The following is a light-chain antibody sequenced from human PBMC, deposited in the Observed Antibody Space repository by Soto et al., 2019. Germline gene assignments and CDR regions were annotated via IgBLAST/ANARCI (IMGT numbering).Light chain of an antibody. Sequence: IQLTQSPSSLSAPAGNIVTITYRASQSIVTYLNWYLQKPGKAPKLLIYAASNLQSGVPSRFSGSGSGTDFTLTISSLQPEDFATYFCQQSYSTPPWTFGQGTKVDIK. J-gene: IGKJ1*01. V-gene: IGKV1-39*01. CDR1: QSIVTY. CDR2: AAS. CDR3: QQSYSTPPWT.